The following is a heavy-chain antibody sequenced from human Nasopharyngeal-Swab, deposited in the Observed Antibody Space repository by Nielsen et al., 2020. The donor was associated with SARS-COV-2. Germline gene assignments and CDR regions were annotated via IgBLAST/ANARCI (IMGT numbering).Heavy chain of an antibody. CDR3: ARVNDGGGIVPASYSFFMDV. J-gene: IGHJ6*03. D-gene: IGHD2-2*01. V-gene: IGHV4-34*01. CDR1: GVSFSGYH. CDR2: ITRSGNT. Sequence: ESLKISCSLNGVSFSGYHWGWIRQSPGKGLEWIGDITRSGNTNYNPALNRRVTMSVATSKDEFSLKLTSVTAADTAIYFCARVNDGGGIVPASYSFFMDVWGKGTSVAVSS.